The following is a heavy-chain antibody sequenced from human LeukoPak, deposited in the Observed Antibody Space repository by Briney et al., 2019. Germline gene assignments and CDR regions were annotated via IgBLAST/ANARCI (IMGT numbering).Heavy chain of an antibody. Sequence: ASVKVSCKASGYTFTGYYMHWVRQAPGQGLEWMGWINPNSGGINYAQKFQGRVTMTRDTSISTAYMELSRLRSDDPAVYYCASDILTGYYHVFDYWGQGTLVTVSS. V-gene: IGHV1-2*02. CDR2: INPNSGGI. D-gene: IGHD3-9*01. J-gene: IGHJ4*02. CDR3: ASDILTGYYHVFDY. CDR1: GYTFTGYY.